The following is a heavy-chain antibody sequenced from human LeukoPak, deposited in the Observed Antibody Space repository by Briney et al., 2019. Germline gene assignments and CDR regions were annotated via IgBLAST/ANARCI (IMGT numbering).Heavy chain of an antibody. V-gene: IGHV3-30*02. CDR2: IRYDGSNK. CDR3: AKAVAAAGTLDY. D-gene: IGHD6-13*01. Sequence: GGSLRLSCAASGFTFSSYGMHWVRQAPGKGLEWVAFIRYDGSNKYYADSVKGRFTISRDNSKNTLYLQMSSLRAEDTAVYYCAKAVAAAGTLDYWGQGTLVTVSS. J-gene: IGHJ4*02. CDR1: GFTFSSYG.